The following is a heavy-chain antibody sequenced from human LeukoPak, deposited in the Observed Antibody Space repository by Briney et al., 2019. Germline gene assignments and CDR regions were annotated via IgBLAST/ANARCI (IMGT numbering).Heavy chain of an antibody. CDR2: IYYSGST. D-gene: IGHD3-10*01. CDR1: GGSISSYY. J-gene: IGHJ5*02. CDR3: ARQGYYGSGRENGFDP. Sequence: SETLSFTCTVSGGSISSYYWSWIRQPPGKGLEWIGYIYYSGSTNYNPSLKSRVTISVDTSKNQFSLKLSSVTAADTAVYYCARQGYYGSGRENGFDPWGQGTLVTVSS. V-gene: IGHV4-59*08.